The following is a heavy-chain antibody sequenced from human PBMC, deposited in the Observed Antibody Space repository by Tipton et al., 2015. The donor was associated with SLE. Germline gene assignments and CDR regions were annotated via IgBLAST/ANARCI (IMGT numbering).Heavy chain of an antibody. J-gene: IGHJ4*02. CDR3: AGSESYYSALTY. V-gene: IGHV4-4*07. Sequence: TLSLTCTVSGESISSYYWSWIRQSAGKGLEWIGRIHSSGSTNDNPSLKSRVTMSVDSSKNQFSLKVNSVTAADTAVYYCAGSESYYSALTYWGQGTLVTVSS. D-gene: IGHD1-26*01. CDR2: IHSSGST. CDR1: GESISSYY.